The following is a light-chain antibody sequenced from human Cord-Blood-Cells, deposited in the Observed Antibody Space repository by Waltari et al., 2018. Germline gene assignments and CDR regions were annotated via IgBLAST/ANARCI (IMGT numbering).Light chain of an antibody. CDR1: QSVSSSY. V-gene: IGKV3-20*01. J-gene: IGKJ5*01. CDR3: QQYGSSPPRIT. Sequence: EIVLTQSPGTLSLSPGERATLSCRASQSVSSSYLAWYQQKPGQAPRLRIYGASSRATGLPDRFSGSGSGTDFTLTISRLEPEDFAVYYCQQYGSSPPRITFGQGTRLEIK. CDR2: GAS.